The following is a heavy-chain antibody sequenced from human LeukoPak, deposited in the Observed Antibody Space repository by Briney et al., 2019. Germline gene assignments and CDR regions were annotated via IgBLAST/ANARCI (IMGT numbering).Heavy chain of an antibody. CDR1: GFTFSSYG. CDR2: ISYDGSNK. V-gene: IGHV3-30*18. CDR3: AKFINYGDFDY. D-gene: IGHD4-17*01. J-gene: IGHJ4*02. Sequence: GRSLRLSCAASGFTFSSYGMHWVRQAPGKGLEWVAVISYDGSNKYYADSEKGRFTISRDNSKNTLYLQMNSLRAEDTAVYYCAKFINYGDFDYWGQGTLVTVSS.